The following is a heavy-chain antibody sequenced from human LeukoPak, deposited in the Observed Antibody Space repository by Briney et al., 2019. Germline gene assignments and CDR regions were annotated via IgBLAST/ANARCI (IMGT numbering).Heavy chain of an antibody. D-gene: IGHD2-8*01. J-gene: IGHJ4*02. CDR1: GGSFSGYY. CDR3: ASRYCTNGVCTHEY. V-gene: IGHV4-34*01. Sequence: SETLSLTCAVYGGSFSGYYWSWIRQPPGKGLEWIGEINHSRNTNYNPSLKSRVSMSIDTSKNQFSLKLSSVTAADTAVYYCASRYCTNGVCTHEYWGRGTLVIVSS. CDR2: INHSRNT.